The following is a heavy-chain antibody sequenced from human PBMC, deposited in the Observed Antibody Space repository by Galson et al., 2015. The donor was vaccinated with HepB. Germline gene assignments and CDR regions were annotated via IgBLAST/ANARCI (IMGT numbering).Heavy chain of an antibody. Sequence: TLSLTCAVSGASITSNGDSWNWIRQPPGEGLEWIGNIFHSGKTYYNPSLKSRVTVSLDRSKNQFFLKLTSVTAADTAVYYCARATYCRGDCYPTDVYYFAYWGQGTLVTVSS. CDR3: ARATYCRGDCYPTDVYYFAY. CDR2: IFHSGKT. D-gene: IGHD2-21*02. CDR1: GASITSNGDS. V-gene: IGHV4-30-2*01. J-gene: IGHJ4*02.